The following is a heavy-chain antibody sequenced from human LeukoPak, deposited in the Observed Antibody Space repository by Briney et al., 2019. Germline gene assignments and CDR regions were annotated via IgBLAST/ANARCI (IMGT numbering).Heavy chain of an antibody. D-gene: IGHD3-22*01. Sequence: KSSETLSLTCAVSGYSISSGYYWGWIRQPPGKRLQWIGSIYHSGTTYYNPSLKSRVTVSADTSKNQFSLKLSSVTAADTAVYYCARDTKHYYDTSGYLFDYWGQGTMVTVSS. V-gene: IGHV4-38-2*02. CDR3: ARDTKHYYDTSGYLFDY. CDR2: IYHSGTT. J-gene: IGHJ4*02. CDR1: GYSISSGYY.